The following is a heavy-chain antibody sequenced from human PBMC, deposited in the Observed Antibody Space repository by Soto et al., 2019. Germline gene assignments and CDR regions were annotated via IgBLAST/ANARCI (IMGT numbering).Heavy chain of an antibody. V-gene: IGHV1-8*01. J-gene: IGHJ6*02. CDR3: ARSPSDDLYYDFWSGYGMDV. CDR1: GYTFTSYD. D-gene: IGHD3-3*01. CDR2: MNPNSGNT. Sequence: ASVKVSCKAYGYTFTSYDINWVRQATGQGLEWMGWMNPNSGNTGYAQKFQGRVTMTRNTSISTAYMELSSLRSEDTAVYYCARSPSDDLYYDFWSGYGMDVWGQGTTVTVSS.